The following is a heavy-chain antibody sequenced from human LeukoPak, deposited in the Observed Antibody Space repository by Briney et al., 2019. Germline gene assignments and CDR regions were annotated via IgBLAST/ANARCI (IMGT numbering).Heavy chain of an antibody. Sequence: GGSLRLSCAASGFTFSSYGMHWVRQAPGKGLEWVAFIRYDGSNKYYADSVKGRFTTSRYNSKNTLYLQMNSLRAEDTAVYYCAREYHNDYSNGWFDPWGQGTLVTVSS. J-gene: IGHJ5*02. CDR1: GFTFSSYG. D-gene: IGHD4-11*01. V-gene: IGHV3-30*02. CDR2: IRYDGSNK. CDR3: AREYHNDYSNGWFDP.